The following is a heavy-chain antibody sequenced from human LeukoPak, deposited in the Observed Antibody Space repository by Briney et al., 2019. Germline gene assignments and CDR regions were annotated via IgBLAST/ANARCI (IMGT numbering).Heavy chain of an antibody. J-gene: IGHJ4*02. V-gene: IGHV1-24*01. Sequence: ASVKVSCKVSGYTLTELSMHWVRQAPGKGLEWMGGFDPEDGETIYAQKFQGRVTMTEDTSTDTAYMELSSLRSEDTAVCYCASYYYDSSGYYPLHFDYWGQGTLVTVSS. CDR3: ASYYYDSSGYYPLHFDY. CDR1: GYTLTELS. D-gene: IGHD3-22*01. CDR2: FDPEDGET.